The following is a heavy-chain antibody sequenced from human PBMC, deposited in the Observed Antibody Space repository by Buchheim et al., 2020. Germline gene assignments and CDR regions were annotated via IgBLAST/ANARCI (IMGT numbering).Heavy chain of an antibody. V-gene: IGHV1-69*12. CDR3: ARVSPAGLVVVTATGHNWFDP. J-gene: IGHJ5*02. D-gene: IGHD2-21*02. CDR1: GGTFSSYA. Sequence: QVQLAQSGAKVKKPGSSVKVSCKASGGTFSSYAISWVRQAPGQGLEWMGGIIPIFGTANYAQKFQGRVTITADESTSTAYMELSSLRSEDTAVYYCARVSPAGLVVVTATGHNWFDPWGQGTL. CDR2: IIPIFGTA.